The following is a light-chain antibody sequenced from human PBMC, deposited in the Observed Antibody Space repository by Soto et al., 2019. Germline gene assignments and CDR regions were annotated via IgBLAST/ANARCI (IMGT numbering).Light chain of an antibody. Sequence: DIVLTQSPDSLTVSVGERATINCKSSQNLLFSSNNKNYLAWYQQKPGQPPKLLIYWASTRESGVPDRFSGSGSGTYFTLTITSLQAEDVAAYYCQQYFSSPPYTFGQGTKLEIK. CDR3: QQYFSSPPYT. V-gene: IGKV4-1*01. J-gene: IGKJ2*01. CDR1: QNLLFSSNNKNY. CDR2: WAS.